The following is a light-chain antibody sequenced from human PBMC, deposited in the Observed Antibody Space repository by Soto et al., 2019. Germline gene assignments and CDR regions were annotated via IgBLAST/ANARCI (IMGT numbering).Light chain of an antibody. CDR3: QKFYNFPIT. CDR2: WES. CDR1: QSVLSSSDNRNY. J-gene: IGKJ5*01. Sequence: IGMTQSPDSLSLSLGERATINCKSSQSVLSSSDNRNYLAWYQQKTGQPPQLXIHWESTRGAGVPDRFSGSGSGTDFTLTINSLQAEDVAVYYCQKFYNFPITCGQGTRLEIK. V-gene: IGKV4-1*01.